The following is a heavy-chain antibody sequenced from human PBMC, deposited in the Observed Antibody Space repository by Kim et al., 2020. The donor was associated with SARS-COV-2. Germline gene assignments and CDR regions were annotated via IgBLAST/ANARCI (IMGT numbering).Heavy chain of an antibody. V-gene: IGHV3-48*03. J-gene: IGHJ6*02. D-gene: IGHD6-13*01. Sequence: GGSLRLSCAASGFTFSSYEMNWVRQAPGKGLEWVSYISSSGSTIYYADSVKGRFTISRDNAKNSLYLQMNSLRAEDTAVYYCARDSAGSSWYYYYYGMDVWGQGTTVTVSS. CDR2: ISSSGSTI. CDR3: ARDSAGSSWYYYYYGMDV. CDR1: GFTFSSYE.